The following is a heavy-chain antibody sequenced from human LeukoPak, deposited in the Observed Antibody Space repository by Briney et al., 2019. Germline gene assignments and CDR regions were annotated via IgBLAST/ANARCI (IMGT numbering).Heavy chain of an antibody. D-gene: IGHD4-17*01. CDR1: GYTFTSYY. V-gene: IGHV1-46*01. J-gene: IGHJ5*02. CDR2: INPSGGST. Sequence: GASVKVSCKASGYTFTSYYMHWVRQAPGQGLEWMGIINPSGGSTSYAQKFQGRVTMTTDTSTSTAYMELRSLRSDDTAIYFCARDLGDDLTTVTSGNWFDPWGQGTLVTVSS. CDR3: ARDLGDDLTTVTSGNWFDP.